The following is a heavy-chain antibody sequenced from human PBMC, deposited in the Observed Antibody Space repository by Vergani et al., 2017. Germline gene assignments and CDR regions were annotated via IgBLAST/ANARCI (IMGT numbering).Heavy chain of an antibody. CDR2: IYYSGST. CDR1: GGSISSGDYY. D-gene: IGHD1-26*01. V-gene: IGHV4-30-4*01. J-gene: IGHJ3*02. CDR3: AGWXSGSYSGGAYAFDI. Sequence: VQLQESGPGLVKPSQNLCLTCTVSGGSISSGDYYWSWIRQPPGKGLEWIGYIYYSGSTYYNPSLNSRVTISVDTSKNQSDLKLSSVTAADTAVYYCAGWXSGSYSGGAYAFDIWGQGTMVTVSS.